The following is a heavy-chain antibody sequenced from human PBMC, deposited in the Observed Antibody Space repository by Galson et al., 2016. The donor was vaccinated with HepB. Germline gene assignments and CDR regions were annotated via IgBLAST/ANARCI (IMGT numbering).Heavy chain of an antibody. V-gene: IGHV4-61*01. J-gene: IGHJ5*02. CDR1: GASVSSGYYY. CDR3: ARGPHNKNSFGP. D-gene: IGHD4-23*01. Sequence: SETLSLTCNVSGASVSSGYYYWSWIRQPPGKGLEWIGYISYSGSTDYNPPLKSRVTISVDTSKNQFSLKLTSVTAADTAVYYCARGPHNKNSFGPWGQGTLVTVSS. CDR2: ISYSGST.